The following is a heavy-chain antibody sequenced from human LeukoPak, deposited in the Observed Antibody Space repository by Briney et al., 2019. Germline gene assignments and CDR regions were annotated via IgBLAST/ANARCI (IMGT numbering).Heavy chain of an antibody. CDR3: AREGGRGRSSSDYFDS. V-gene: IGHV3-21*01. Sequence: KPGWSLRLSCSASGFTFRSYTMYGVRQAPGKGLEWVSSITSNSYYIYYPDSLKGRFTISRDNADNSLYLQMSSLRAEDTAVYYCAREGGRGRSSSDYFDSWGPGILVSVSS. CDR1: GFTFRSYT. J-gene: IGHJ4*02. CDR2: ITSNSYYI. D-gene: IGHD6-6*01.